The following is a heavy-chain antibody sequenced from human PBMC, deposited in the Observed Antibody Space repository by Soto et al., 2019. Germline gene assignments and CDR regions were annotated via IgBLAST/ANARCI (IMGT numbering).Heavy chain of an antibody. Sequence: GGSLRLSCAASGFTFSSYAMHWVRQAPGKGLEWVAVISYDGSNKYYADSVKGRFTISRDNSKNTLYLQMNSLRAEDTAVYYCAREAIIVVVPSSPGDYWGQGTLVTVSS. J-gene: IGHJ4*02. CDR1: GFTFSSYA. CDR3: AREAIIVVVPSSPGDY. D-gene: IGHD3-22*01. V-gene: IGHV3-30-3*01. CDR2: ISYDGSNK.